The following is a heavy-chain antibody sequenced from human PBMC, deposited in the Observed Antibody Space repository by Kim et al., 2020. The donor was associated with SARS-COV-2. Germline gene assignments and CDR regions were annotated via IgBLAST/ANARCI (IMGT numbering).Heavy chain of an antibody. CDR2: IYNKAHGETS. V-gene: IGHV3-15*01. Sequence: GGSLRLSCAASGFPFNNAWMNWVRQAPGKGLEWVGRIYNKAHGETSAYAAPVKGRFTISRDDSKNTLYLQMNSLKTEDTAVYYCTGSFRWMDVWGQGTTVTVSS. D-gene: IGHD2-15*01. CDR1: GFPFNNAW. CDR3: TGSFRWMDV. J-gene: IGHJ6*02.